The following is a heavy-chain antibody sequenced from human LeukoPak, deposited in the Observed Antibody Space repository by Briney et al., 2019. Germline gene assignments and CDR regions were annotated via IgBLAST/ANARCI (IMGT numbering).Heavy chain of an antibody. V-gene: IGHV4-34*01. J-gene: IGHJ4*02. D-gene: IGHD4-23*01. Sequence: PSETLPLTCAVYGGSFSGYYWSWIRQPPGKGLEWLGEINHSGSTNYNPSLKSRVTISVDTSKNQFSLKLSSVTAADTAVYYCARGCEMPSTVVTYFDYWGQGTLVTVSS. CDR1: GGSFSGYY. CDR2: INHSGST. CDR3: ARGCEMPSTVVTYFDY.